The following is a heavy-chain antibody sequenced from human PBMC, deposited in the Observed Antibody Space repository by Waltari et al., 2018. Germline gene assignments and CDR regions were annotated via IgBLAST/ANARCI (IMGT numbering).Heavy chain of an antibody. CDR2: IYSNGAT. D-gene: IGHD2-2*01. J-gene: IGHJ6*02. Sequence: QVHLQESGPGQVKPSETLSLTCDVSRGSIRSHSWSWIRRPPGKGLEWIGYIYSNGATNYNPSLMSRVTISVDTAKNQFSLKLSSVTAADTAVYYCARDRVVPADEPDYYGLDVWGQGTTVTVSS. CDR1: RGSIRSHS. V-gene: IGHV4-59*11. CDR3: ARDRVVPADEPDYYGLDV.